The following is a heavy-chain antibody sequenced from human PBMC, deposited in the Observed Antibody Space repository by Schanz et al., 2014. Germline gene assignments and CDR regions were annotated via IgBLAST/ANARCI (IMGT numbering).Heavy chain of an antibody. V-gene: IGHV4-4*02. CDR3: ARQGIGYQHGRYYYYMDV. CDR2: INHSGST. Sequence: QVQLQESGPGLVKPSGTLSLTCAVSGGFISSINWWSWVRQSPGTGLEWIGEINHSGSTNYNPSLKSQFTISLDTSKNQFSLKLSSVTAADTAVYYCARQGIGYQHGRYYYYMDVWGRGTTVTVSS. J-gene: IGHJ6*03. D-gene: IGHD2-2*01. CDR1: GGFISSINW.